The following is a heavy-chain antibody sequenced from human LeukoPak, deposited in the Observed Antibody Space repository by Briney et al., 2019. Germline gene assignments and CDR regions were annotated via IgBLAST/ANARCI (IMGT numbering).Heavy chain of an antibody. CDR1: GGSISSSSYY. V-gene: IGHV4-31*03. CDR2: IYYSGST. D-gene: IGHD3-22*01. CDR3: ARVPDYDSSGYSLPLDAFDI. Sequence: SETLSLTCTVSGGSISSSSYYWSWIRQHPGKGLEWIGYIYYSGSTYYNPSLKSRVTISVDTSKNQFSLKLSSVTAADTAVYYCARVPDYDSSGYSLPLDAFDIWGQGTMVTVSS. J-gene: IGHJ3*02.